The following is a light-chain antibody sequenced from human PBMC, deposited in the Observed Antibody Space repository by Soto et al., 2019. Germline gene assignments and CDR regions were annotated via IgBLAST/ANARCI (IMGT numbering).Light chain of an antibody. CDR3: QQSYDTVAIT. CDR1: QRISTY. CDR2: VAS. V-gene: IGKV1-39*01. Sequence: SSFSASIRDRFTITCRESQRISTYLNWYQQKPGQAPKLLIYVASLLQSGVPSRFSGSGSRKDLYLTILGLQPEYFATYYSQQSYDTVAITVGRGTRLEIK. J-gene: IGKJ5*01.